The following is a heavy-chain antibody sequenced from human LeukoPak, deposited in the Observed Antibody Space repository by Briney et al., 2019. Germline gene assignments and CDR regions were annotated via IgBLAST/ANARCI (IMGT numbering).Heavy chain of an antibody. J-gene: IGHJ4*02. D-gene: IGHD3-9*01. CDR1: GYTFTNYA. CDR3: ARSAPTLTYDILTGYLGY. Sequence: SSVKVSCKASGYTFTNYAISWVRQAPGQGLEWMGWINPNSGATNYAQKFQGRVTMSRDTSISTAYMELSRLRSDDTAFYYCARSAPTLTYDILTGYLGYWGQGTLVTVSS. V-gene: IGHV1-2*02. CDR2: INPNSGAT.